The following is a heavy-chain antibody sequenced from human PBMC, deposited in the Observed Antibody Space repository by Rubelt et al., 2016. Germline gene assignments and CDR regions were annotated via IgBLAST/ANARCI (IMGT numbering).Heavy chain of an antibody. Sequence: QVRLQQWGAGLLKPSETLSLTCAVYGGSFNDHYWSWIRQPPGKGLEWIGEINHSGNTNYNPSLKNRVTMSVDTSKSQFSLRLTSVTAADTAVYFCTTISLTGTSARGYFGPWGQGTLVTVSS. V-gene: IGHV4-34*02. CDR1: GGSFNDHY. CDR2: INHSGNT. D-gene: IGHD1/OR15-1a*01. J-gene: IGHJ5*02. CDR3: TTISLTGTSARGYFGP.